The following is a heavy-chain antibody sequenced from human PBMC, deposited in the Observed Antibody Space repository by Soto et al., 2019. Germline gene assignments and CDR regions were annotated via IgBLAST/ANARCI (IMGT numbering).Heavy chain of an antibody. CDR1: GYTFTIYT. CDR3: ARGGVGAAGGMDV. J-gene: IGHJ6*02. D-gene: IGHD1-26*01. Sequence: QVQLVQSGAEVKKPGSSVKVSCKSSGYTFTIYTVTWVRQAPGQGLEWMGRIIPIFTQTNYAQKFQDRVTITPDKSTSTVYMELSGLRYEDTAVYYCARGGVGAAGGMDVWGQGTTVTVSS. V-gene: IGHV1-69*08. CDR2: IIPIFTQT.